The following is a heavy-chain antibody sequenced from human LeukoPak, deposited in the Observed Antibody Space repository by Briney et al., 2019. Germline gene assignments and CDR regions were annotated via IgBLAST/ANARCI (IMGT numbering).Heavy chain of an antibody. D-gene: IGHD4-17*01. CDR1: GFTFSNYA. CDR2: LSGSGANT. CDR3: AKDFVTTPRGDY. J-gene: IGHJ4*02. Sequence: PGGSLRLSCAASGFTFSNYAMIWVRQAPGKGLEWVSALSGSGANTYYADSVKGRFTISRDNAKNSLYLQMNSLRAEDTAVYYCAKDFVTTPRGDYWGQGTLVTVSS. V-gene: IGHV3-23*01.